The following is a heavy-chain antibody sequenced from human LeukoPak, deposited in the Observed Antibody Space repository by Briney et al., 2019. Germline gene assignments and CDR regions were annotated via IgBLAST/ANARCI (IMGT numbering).Heavy chain of an antibody. Sequence: GGSLRLSCAASGFTFITYWMHWVRQAPGKGLVWVSRINPDGSTTSYADSVKGRFTASRDNAKNTLYLQMNSLRAEDTAVYYCALEKNDSPDYWGLGTLVTVSS. CDR3: ALEKNDSPDY. CDR1: GFTFITYW. D-gene: IGHD3-22*01. CDR2: INPDGSTT. V-gene: IGHV3-74*01. J-gene: IGHJ4*02.